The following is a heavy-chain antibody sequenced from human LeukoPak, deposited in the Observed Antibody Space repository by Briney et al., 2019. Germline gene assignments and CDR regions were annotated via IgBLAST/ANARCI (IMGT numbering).Heavy chain of an antibody. V-gene: IGHV3-30*04. Sequence: GGSLRLSCAASGFTFSSYAMHWVRQAPGKGLEWVAVISYDGSNKYYADSVKGRFTISRDNSKNTLYLQMNSLRAEDTAVYYCARGGGVPALGRWDESNYYFDYWGQGTLVTVSS. CDR3: ARGGGVPALGRWDESNYYFDY. CDR1: GFTFSSYA. D-gene: IGHD2-2*01. CDR2: ISYDGSNK. J-gene: IGHJ4*02.